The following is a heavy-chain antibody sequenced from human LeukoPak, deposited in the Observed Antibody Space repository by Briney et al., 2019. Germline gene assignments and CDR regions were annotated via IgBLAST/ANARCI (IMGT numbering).Heavy chain of an antibody. J-gene: IGHJ5*02. CDR3: ARADCSSSTCYLRRSWFDP. CDR1: GFTLSNYD. Sequence: GGSLRLSCAASGFTLSNYDMTWVRQAPGKGLEWVSSISTSSRYIYYKDSVRGRFTISRDDAKNSLYLEMNSLRAEDTAVYYCARADCSSSTCYLRRSWFDPWGQGTLVTVSS. V-gene: IGHV3-21*01. D-gene: IGHD2-2*01. CDR2: ISTSSRYI.